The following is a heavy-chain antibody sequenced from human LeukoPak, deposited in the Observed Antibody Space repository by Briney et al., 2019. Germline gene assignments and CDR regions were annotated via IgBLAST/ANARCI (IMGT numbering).Heavy chain of an antibody. D-gene: IGHD3-22*01. Sequence: SETLSLTCTVSGYSISSGLYWGWIRQPPGKGLEWIGSIHHSGNTYYNPSLKSRVTISIDTSKNQFSLTLSSVTAADTAVYYCGSPHSSGYYYVGYWGQGTLVTVSS. J-gene: IGHJ4*02. CDR3: GSPHSSGYYYVGY. CDR1: GYSISSGLY. V-gene: IGHV4-38-2*02. CDR2: IHHSGNT.